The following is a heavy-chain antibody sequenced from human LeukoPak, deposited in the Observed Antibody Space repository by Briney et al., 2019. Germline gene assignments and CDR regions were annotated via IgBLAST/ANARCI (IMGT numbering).Heavy chain of an antibody. V-gene: IGHV1-8*01. J-gene: IGHJ5*02. CDR3: ARAPHHSNYFKNNWFDP. CDR2: MNPNSGNT. CDR1: GYTFTSYD. Sequence: ASVKVSCKASGYTFTSYDINWVRQATGQGLEWMGWMNPNSGNTGYAQKFQGRVTMTRNTSISTAYMELSSLRSEDTAVYYCARAPHHSNYFKNNWFDPWGQGTLVTVSS. D-gene: IGHD4-4*01.